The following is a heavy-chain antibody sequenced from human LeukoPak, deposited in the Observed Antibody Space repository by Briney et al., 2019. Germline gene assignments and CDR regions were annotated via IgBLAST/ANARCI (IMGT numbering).Heavy chain of an antibody. CDR1: GFTFYDYT. CDR3: AKDSANTYLPDY. Sequence: PGGSLRLSCAASGFTFYDYTMHWVRQAPGKGPEWVSLITWDGDTTNYADSVKGRFTISRDNSKDSLYLQMNSLRTEDTALYYCAKDSANTYLPDYWGQGTLVTVS. V-gene: IGHV3-43*01. CDR2: ITWDGDTT. J-gene: IGHJ4*02. D-gene: IGHD2-2*02.